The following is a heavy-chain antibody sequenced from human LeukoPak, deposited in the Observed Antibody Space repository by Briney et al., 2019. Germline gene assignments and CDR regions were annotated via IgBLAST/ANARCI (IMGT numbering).Heavy chain of an antibody. D-gene: IGHD6-6*01. V-gene: IGHV4-59*01. J-gene: IGHJ4*02. CDR1: GGSISSYY. Sequence: PSETLSLTCTVSGGSISSYYWSWIRQPPGKGLEWIGYIYYSGSTNYNPSLKSRVTISVDTSKNQFSLKLSSVTAADTAVYYCASMYSSSSNSDYWGQGTLVTVSS. CDR2: IYYSGST. CDR3: ASMYSSSSNSDY.